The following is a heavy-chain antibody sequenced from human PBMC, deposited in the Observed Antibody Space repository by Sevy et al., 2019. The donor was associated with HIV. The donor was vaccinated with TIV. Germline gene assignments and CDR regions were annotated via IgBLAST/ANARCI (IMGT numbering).Heavy chain of an antibody. CDR1: GFTFSNYW. V-gene: IGHV3-7*03. Sequence: GGSLRLSCAASGFTFSNYWMSWVRQAPGKGLEWVANIKREGREKYYVASGKGRFTISRDNAKKSLYLQMNSLRAEDTAGYYCARDCNSASCLWGLDVWGQGTTVTVSS. CDR2: IKREGREK. J-gene: IGHJ6*02. CDR3: ARDCNSASCLWGLDV. D-gene: IGHD2-2*01.